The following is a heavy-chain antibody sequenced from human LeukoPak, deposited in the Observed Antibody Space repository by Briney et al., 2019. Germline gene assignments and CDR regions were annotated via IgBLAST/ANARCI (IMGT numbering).Heavy chain of an antibody. CDR1: GYTFTSYG. V-gene: IGHV1-18*01. CDR3: ARDTGYYDFWSGYYNY. D-gene: IGHD3-3*01. J-gene: IGHJ4*02. CDR2: ISAYNGNT. Sequence: ASVKVSCKASGYTFTSYGISWVRQAPGQGLEWMGWISAYNGNTNYAQKLQGRVTMTTDTSTSTAHMELRSLRSDDTAVYYCARDTGYYDFWSGYYNYWGQGTLVTVSS.